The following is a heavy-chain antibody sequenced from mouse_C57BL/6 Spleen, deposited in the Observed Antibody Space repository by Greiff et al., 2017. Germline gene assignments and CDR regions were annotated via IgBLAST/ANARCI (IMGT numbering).Heavy chain of an antibody. V-gene: IGHV1-15*01. J-gene: IGHJ3*01. CDR1: GYTFTDYE. Sequence: VKLQQSGAELVRPGASVTLSCKASGYTFTDYEMHWVKQTPVHGLEWIGAIDPETGGTAYNQKFKGKAILTADKSSSTAYMELRSLTSEDSAVYYCTRPPSRWLLSYWGQGTLVTVSA. D-gene: IGHD2-3*01. CDR2: IDPETGGT. CDR3: TRPPSRWLLSY.